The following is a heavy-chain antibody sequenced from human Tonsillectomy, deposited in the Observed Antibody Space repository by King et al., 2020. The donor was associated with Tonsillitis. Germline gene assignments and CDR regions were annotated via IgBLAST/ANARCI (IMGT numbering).Heavy chain of an antibody. J-gene: IGHJ6*02. CDR2: INPSGGST. V-gene: IGHV1-46*03. D-gene: IGHD3-22*01. CDR3: ARVQYYYDSVGYPRMYGVDV. Sequence: QLVQSGAEVKKSGASVKVSCKASGYTFTSYYIHWVRQAPGQGLEWMGIINPSGGSTNYAQKFQDRVTMTRDTSTSTVYMELSSLRSEDTAVYYFARVQYYYDSVGYPRMYGVDVWGQGTAVTVSS. CDR1: GYTFTSYY.